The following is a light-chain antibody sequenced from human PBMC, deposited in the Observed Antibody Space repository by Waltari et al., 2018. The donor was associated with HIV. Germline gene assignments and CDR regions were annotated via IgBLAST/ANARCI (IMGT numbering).Light chain of an antibody. CDR3: QQYNTWPVA. CDR2: GAS. CDR1: QSVSTN. Sequence: EVVMTQSPGTLSVSPGDRATLSCRPSQSVSTNLAWYQQKPGQAPRLLIYGASTRATGIPGRFSGSGSGTNFILTISSLQSEDSAVYYCQQYNTWPVAFGGGTKVEIK. V-gene: IGKV3-15*01. J-gene: IGKJ4*01.